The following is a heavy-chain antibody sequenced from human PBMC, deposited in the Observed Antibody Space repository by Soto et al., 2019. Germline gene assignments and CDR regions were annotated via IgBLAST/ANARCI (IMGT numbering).Heavy chain of an antibody. Sequence: GESLKISCKGSGYSFTSYWISWVRQMPGKGLEWMGRIDPSDSYTNYSPSFQGHVTISADKSISTAYLQWSSLKASDTAMYYCARHVTHYDGSGLYYYYYGMDVWGQGTTVIVSS. V-gene: IGHV5-10-1*01. J-gene: IGHJ6*02. CDR3: ARHVTHYDGSGLYYYYYGMDV. CDR1: GYSFTSYW. CDR2: IDPSDSYT. D-gene: IGHD3-22*01.